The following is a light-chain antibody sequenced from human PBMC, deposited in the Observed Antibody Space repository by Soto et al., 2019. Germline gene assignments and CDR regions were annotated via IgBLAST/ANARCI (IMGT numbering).Light chain of an antibody. Sequence: DIQMTQSPSTLSASVGDRVTITCRASQSISSWLAWYQQKPGKAPKLLIYKASSLESWVPSRFSGSGSGTEFTLTISSLQPDDFATYYCQQYNDYSPYTFGQGTKLEIK. CDR3: QQYNDYSPYT. CDR2: KAS. V-gene: IGKV1-5*03. CDR1: QSISSW. J-gene: IGKJ2*01.